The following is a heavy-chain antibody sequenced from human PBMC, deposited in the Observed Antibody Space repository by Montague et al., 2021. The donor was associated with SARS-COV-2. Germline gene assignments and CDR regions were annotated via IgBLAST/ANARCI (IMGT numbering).Heavy chain of an antibody. CDR1: GYSISSGYY. J-gene: IGHJ4*02. D-gene: IGHD3-10*01. V-gene: IGHV4-38-2*01. CDR2: IYHSGGT. CDR3: ARWYYGSGSYPH. Sequence: SETLSLTCSVSGYSISSGYYWGWIRQPPGKGLEWIGNIYHSGGTYYSPSLKSLVTVSVDTSKNQFSLRLSSVTAADTAVYYCARWYYGSGSYPHWGQGTLVTVSS.